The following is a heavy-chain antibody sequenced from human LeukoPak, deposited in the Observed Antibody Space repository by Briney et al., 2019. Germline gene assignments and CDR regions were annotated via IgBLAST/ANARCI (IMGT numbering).Heavy chain of an antibody. D-gene: IGHD3-3*01. Sequence: GGSLRLSXAASGFTFSSYGMHWVRQAPGKGVEWVAFIRYDGSNKYYADSVKGRFTISRDNSKNTLYLQMNSLRAEDTAVYYCAILGDDFWSGYSAYWGQGTLVTVSS. J-gene: IGHJ4*02. CDR3: AILGDDFWSGYSAY. V-gene: IGHV3-30*02. CDR1: GFTFSSYG. CDR2: IRYDGSNK.